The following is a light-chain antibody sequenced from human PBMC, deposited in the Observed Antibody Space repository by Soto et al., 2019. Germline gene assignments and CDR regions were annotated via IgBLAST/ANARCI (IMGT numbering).Light chain of an antibody. CDR3: HQRSNWPQT. CDR1: QNIGGY. Sequence: DIVLTQSPGTLSLSPGERATLSCRASQNIGGYLAWYQQKLGQAPRLLISDASHRAAGTPARFSGSGSGTDFTLTISSLEPEDFAVYYCHQRSNWPQTFGQGTRLEIK. CDR2: DAS. V-gene: IGKV3-11*01. J-gene: IGKJ2*01.